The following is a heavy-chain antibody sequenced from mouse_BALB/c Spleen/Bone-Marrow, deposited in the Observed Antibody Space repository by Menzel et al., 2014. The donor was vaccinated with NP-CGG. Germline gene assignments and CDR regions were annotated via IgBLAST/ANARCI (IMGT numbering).Heavy chain of an antibody. CDR2: FIPYSDGS. CDR1: GYTFTSYV. J-gene: IGHJ4*01. CDR3: AGGESCFRYDGRGYAMDY. V-gene: IGHV1-14*01. D-gene: IGHD2-14*01. Sequence: EVQLQQSGPELVKPGASVKMSCKASGYTFTSYVMHWVKQKPGQGLEWTGYFIPYSDGSRYNEKFKDKATLTSDKSSSTAYMELSSLTSEDSAVYYCAGGESCFRYDGRGYAMDYWGQGTSVTVSS.